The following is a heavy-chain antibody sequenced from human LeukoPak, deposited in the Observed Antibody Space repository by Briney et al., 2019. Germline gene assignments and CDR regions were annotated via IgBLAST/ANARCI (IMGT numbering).Heavy chain of an antibody. CDR2: ISYDGSNK. CDR3: ARDTIYDFWSGYLDY. CDR1: GFTFSSYA. Sequence: GGSLRLSCAASGFTFSSYAMHWVRRAPGKGLEWVAVISYDGSNKYYADSVKGRFTISRDNSKNTLYLQMNSLRAEDTAVYYCARDTIYDFWSGYLDYWGQGTLVTVSS. V-gene: IGHV3-30-3*01. D-gene: IGHD3-3*01. J-gene: IGHJ4*02.